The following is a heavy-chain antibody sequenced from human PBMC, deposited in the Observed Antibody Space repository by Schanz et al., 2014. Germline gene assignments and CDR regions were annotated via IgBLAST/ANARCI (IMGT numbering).Heavy chain of an antibody. D-gene: IGHD2-21*02. Sequence: EVQLVESGGGLVKPGGSLRLSCEASEFTFSSYAMHWVRQASGKGLEYVSAITRSGGGTYYSDSVKGRFTISRDNSKNTLYLQMSSLRHEDSAVYYCVKDAYCAGDCCPAEYFQHWGQGTLVTVSS. J-gene: IGHJ1*01. CDR3: VKDAYCAGDCCPAEYFQH. CDR2: ITRSGGGT. CDR1: EFTFSSYA. V-gene: IGHV3-64D*06.